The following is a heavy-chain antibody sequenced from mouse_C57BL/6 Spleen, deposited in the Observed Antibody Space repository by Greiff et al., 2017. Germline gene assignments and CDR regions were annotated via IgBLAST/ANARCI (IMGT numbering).Heavy chain of an antibody. J-gene: IGHJ3*01. CDR1: GYTFTSSW. CDR2: IAPSDSYT. D-gene: IGHD3-2*02. CDR3: ARDSSGPRFAY. Sequence: QVQLQQPGAELVRPGTSVQLSCKASGYTFTSSWMHWVKQRPGQGLEWIGVIAPSDSYTNYNQKFKGKATLTVDTSSSTAYMQLSSLTSEDSAVYYCARDSSGPRFAYWGQGTLVTGSA. V-gene: IGHV1-59*01.